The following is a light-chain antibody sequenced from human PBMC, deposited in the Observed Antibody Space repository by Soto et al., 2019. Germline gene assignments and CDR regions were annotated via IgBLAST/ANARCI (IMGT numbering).Light chain of an antibody. CDR3: MQNTHWPCT. CDR1: QSLVYSDGNTY. Sequence: DVVMTQSPLSLPVTLGQPASISCRSSQSLVYSDGNTYLNWFQQRPGQSPRRLIYGVSNRDSGVPDRVSGSGSGTDFTLKISRVEAEDVGVYYCMQNTHWPCTFGQGTKVEIK. CDR2: GVS. J-gene: IGKJ1*01. V-gene: IGKV2-30*01.